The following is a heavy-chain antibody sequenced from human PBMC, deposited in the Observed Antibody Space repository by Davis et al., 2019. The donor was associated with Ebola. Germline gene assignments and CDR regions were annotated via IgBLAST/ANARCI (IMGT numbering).Heavy chain of an antibody. J-gene: IGHJ6*02. V-gene: IGHV3-33*06. Sequence: GGSLRLSCAASGFTFSSYGMHWVRQAPGKGLEWVAVIWYDGSNKYYADSVKGRFTISRDNSKNTLYLQMNSLRAEDTAVYYCAKDIVATIDYYYGMDVWGQGTTVTVSS. CDR2: IWYDGSNK. D-gene: IGHD5-12*01. CDR3: AKDIVATIDYYYGMDV. CDR1: GFTFSSYG.